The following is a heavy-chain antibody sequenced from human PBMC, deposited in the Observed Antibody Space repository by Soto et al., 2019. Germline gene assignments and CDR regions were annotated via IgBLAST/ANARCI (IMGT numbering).Heavy chain of an antibody. CDR2: IYYSGST. CDR1: GGSISSGDYY. Sequence: QVQLQESGPGLVKPSQTLSLTCTVSGGSISSGDYYWSWIRQPPGKGLEWIGYIYYSGSTYYNPSLQSRVTISVDTSKHQFSLKLSSVTAADTAVYYCARDRIVPAAKYLVFDYYGMDVWGQGTTVTVSS. D-gene: IGHD2-2*01. J-gene: IGHJ6*02. CDR3: ARDRIVPAAKYLVFDYYGMDV. V-gene: IGHV4-30-4*01.